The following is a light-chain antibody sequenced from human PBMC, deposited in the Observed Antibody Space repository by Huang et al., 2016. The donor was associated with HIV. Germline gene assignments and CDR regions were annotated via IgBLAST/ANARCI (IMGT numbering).Light chain of an antibody. CDR3: EQFGSSPPYS. CDR2: RAS. J-gene: IGKJ2*03. CDR1: QGVNNNY. V-gene: IGKV3-20*01. Sequence: EILLTQSPDTLSSSPGERATLSCRASQGVNNNYLAWYRQKPGQAPRPLIYRASTRATGIPDGLSGSGSGKDCTLASSGLGPDEFAVYYCEQFGSSPPYSFGQGTKLEIK.